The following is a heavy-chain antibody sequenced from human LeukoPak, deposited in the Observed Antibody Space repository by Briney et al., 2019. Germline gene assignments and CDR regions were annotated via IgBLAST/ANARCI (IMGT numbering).Heavy chain of an antibody. V-gene: IGHV3-21*01. CDR2: ISSSSSYI. J-gene: IGHJ4*02. CDR1: GFTFTSYG. CDR3: ARDHYGSGTLDY. D-gene: IGHD3-10*01. Sequence: GGSLRLSCAASGFTFTSYGLHWVRQAPGKGLEWVSSISSSSSYIYYADSVKGRFTISRDNAKNSLYLQMNSLRAEDTAVYYCARDHYGSGTLDYWGQGTLVTVSS.